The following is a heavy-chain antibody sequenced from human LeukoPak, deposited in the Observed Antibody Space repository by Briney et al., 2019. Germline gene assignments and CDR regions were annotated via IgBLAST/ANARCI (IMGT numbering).Heavy chain of an antibody. Sequence: PGGSLRLSCAASGFTFTSYAMSWVRQAPGKGLEWVSVISGIGESTQYADSVKGRFTISRDNSKNTLYLQMNSLRAEDTAVYYCANVILGYCSSTSCYTDDYWGQGTLVTVSS. V-gene: IGHV3-23*01. D-gene: IGHD2-2*02. CDR2: ISGIGEST. CDR1: GFTFTSYA. J-gene: IGHJ4*02. CDR3: ANVILGYCSSTSCYTDDY.